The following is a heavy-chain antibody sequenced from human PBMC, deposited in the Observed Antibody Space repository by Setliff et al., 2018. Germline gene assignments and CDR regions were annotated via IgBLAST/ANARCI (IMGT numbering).Heavy chain of an antibody. CDR3: AREQWLDPPGYYYMDV. D-gene: IGHD6-19*01. Sequence: SETLSLTCTVSSGSISSYYWSWIRQPAGKGLEWIGHIYIGGSANYNPSFKSRVTMSIDTSKNQFSLKLNSVTAADMAVYYCAREQWLDPPGYYYMDVWAKGTTVTVSS. V-gene: IGHV4-4*07. J-gene: IGHJ6*03. CDR1: SGSISSYY. CDR2: IYIGGSA.